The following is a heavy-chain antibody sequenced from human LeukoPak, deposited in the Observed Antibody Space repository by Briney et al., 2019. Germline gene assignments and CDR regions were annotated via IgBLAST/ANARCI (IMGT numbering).Heavy chain of an antibody. CDR3: AKDFLALYSYGYYYYYYMDV. D-gene: IGHD5-18*01. J-gene: IGHJ6*03. CDR2: IWYDGSNK. Sequence: GGSLRLSCAASGFIFDDYGMSWVRQAPGKGLEWVAVIWYDGSNKYYADSVKGRFTISRDNSKNTLYLQMNSLRAEDTAVYYCAKDFLALYSYGYYYYYYMDVWGKGTTVTVSS. CDR1: GFIFDDYG. V-gene: IGHV3-33*06.